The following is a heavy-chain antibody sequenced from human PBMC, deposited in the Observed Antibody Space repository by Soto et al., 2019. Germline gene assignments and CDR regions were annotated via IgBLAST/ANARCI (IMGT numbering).Heavy chain of an antibody. CDR1: GGTFSSYA. CDR2: IIPIFGTA. D-gene: IGHD2-8*01. J-gene: IGHJ6*02. Sequence: QVQLVQSGAEVKKPGSSVKVSCKASGGTFSSYAISWVRQAPGQGLEWMGGIIPIFGTANYAQKFQGRVTITADEATRTGYRELSSLRSEDTAVYYCARDGRGYCTTGVCSTMDVWGQGTTVTVSS. V-gene: IGHV1-69*12. CDR3: ARDGRGYCTTGVCSTMDV.